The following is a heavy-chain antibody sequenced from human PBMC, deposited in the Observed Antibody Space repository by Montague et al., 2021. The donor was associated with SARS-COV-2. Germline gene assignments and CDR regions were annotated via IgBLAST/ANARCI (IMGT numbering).Heavy chain of an antibody. CDR2: LYYTGST. V-gene: IGHV4-39*01. Sequence: SETLSLTCTVSGGTIGSSSYYWGWIRQPPGKGLEWIGSLYYTGSTXYNPSLKSRVTISVDTSKNQFSLKLSSVTAADTAVYYCARDSSSWYYWFDPWGQGTLVTVSS. D-gene: IGHD6-13*01. J-gene: IGHJ5*02. CDR3: ARDSSSWYYWFDP. CDR1: GGTIGSSSYY.